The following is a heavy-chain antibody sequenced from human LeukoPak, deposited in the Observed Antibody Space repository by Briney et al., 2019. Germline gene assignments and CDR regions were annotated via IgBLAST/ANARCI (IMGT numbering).Heavy chain of an antibody. D-gene: IGHD6-13*01. Sequence: VGSLRLSCAASGFTSSSYAMHWVRQAPGKGLEWVAVISYDGSNKYYADSVKGRFTTSRDNSKNTLYLQMNSLRAEDTAVYYCARDVPPWSSSSWLDYWGQGTLVTVSS. J-gene: IGHJ4*02. CDR2: ISYDGSNK. V-gene: IGHV3-30-3*01. CDR1: GFTSSSYA. CDR3: ARDVPPWSSSSWLDY.